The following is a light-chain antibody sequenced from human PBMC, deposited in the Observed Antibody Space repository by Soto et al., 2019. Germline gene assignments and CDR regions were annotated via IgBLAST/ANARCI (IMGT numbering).Light chain of an antibody. Sequence: QSVLTQPASVSGSPGQSITISCTGTSSDVGYYNYVSWYQQHPGKAPKLMIYDVRNRPSGVSNRFSGSKSGNTASLTISGLQAEDEADYYCSSYTSSSTYVFGTGTKHTVL. CDR2: DVR. CDR1: SSDVGYYNY. CDR3: SSYTSSSTYV. V-gene: IGLV2-14*03. J-gene: IGLJ1*01.